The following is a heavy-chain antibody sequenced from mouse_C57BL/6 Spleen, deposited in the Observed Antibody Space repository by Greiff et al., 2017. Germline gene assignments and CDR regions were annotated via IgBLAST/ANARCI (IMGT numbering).Heavy chain of an antibody. D-gene: IGHD2-4*01. Sequence: EVMLVESGGGLVPPKGSLKLSCAASGFSFNTYAMNWVRQAPGKGLEWVARIRSKSNNYATYYADSVKDRFTISRDDSESMLYLQMNNLKTEDTAMYYCVRFYYDYDAFAYWGQGTLVTVSA. CDR2: IRSKSNNYAT. J-gene: IGHJ3*01. CDR3: VRFYYDYDAFAY. CDR1: GFSFNTYA. V-gene: IGHV10-1*01.